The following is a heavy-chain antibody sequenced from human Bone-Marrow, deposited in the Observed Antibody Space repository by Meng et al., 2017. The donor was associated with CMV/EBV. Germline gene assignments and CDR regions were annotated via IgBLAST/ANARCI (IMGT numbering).Heavy chain of an antibody. J-gene: IGHJ4*02. CDR3: ARDGLVMPGGD. V-gene: IGHV1-69*10. CDR1: GYTFTSYD. CDR2: IIPILGIA. D-gene: IGHD6-19*01. Sequence: SVNVSCKASGYTFTSYDINWVRQAPGQGLEWMGGIIPILGIANYAQKFQGRVTITADKSTSTAYMELSSLRSEDTAVYYCARDGLVMPGGDWGQGTLVTVSS.